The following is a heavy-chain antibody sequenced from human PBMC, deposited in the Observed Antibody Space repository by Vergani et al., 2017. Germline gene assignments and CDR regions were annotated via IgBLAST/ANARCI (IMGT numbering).Heavy chain of an antibody. CDR3: ARDKYDFWSGYQYYYYGMDV. J-gene: IGHJ6*02. Sequence: QVQLVQSGAEVKKPGASVKVSCKASGYTFTGYYMHWVRQAPGQGLEWMGWINPNSGGTNYAQKFQGRVTMTRDTSISTAYMELSRLRSDDTAVYYCARDKYDFWSGYQYYYYGMDVWGQGTTVTVSS. CDR1: GYTFTGYY. V-gene: IGHV1-2*02. D-gene: IGHD3-3*01. CDR2: INPNSGGT.